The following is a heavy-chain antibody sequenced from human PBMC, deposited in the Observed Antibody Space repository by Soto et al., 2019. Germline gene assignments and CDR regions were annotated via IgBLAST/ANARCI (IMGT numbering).Heavy chain of an antibody. CDR2: IIPILGIA. Sequence: GASVKVSCKASGGTFSSYTISWVRQAPGQGLEWMGRIIPILGIANYAQKFQGRVTITADKSTSTAYMELSSLRSEDTAVYYCARDRHYYGSGSQPLYYYGMDVWGQGTTVTVSS. J-gene: IGHJ6*02. V-gene: IGHV1-69*04. CDR3: ARDRHYYGSGSQPLYYYGMDV. CDR1: GGTFSSYT. D-gene: IGHD3-10*01.